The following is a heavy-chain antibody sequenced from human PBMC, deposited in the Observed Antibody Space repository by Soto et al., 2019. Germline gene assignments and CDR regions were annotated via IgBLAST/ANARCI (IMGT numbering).Heavy chain of an antibody. J-gene: IGHJ4*02. Sequence: PGGSLRLCCAASVFTFSSYGVHWVRQAPGKGLEWVAVIWYDGSNKYYADSVKGRFTISRDNSKNTLYLQMNSLRAEDTAVYYCARDQSSSSFDYWGQGTLVTVSS. CDR1: VFTFSSYG. V-gene: IGHV3-33*01. CDR3: ARDQSSSSFDY. D-gene: IGHD6-6*01. CDR2: IWYDGSNK.